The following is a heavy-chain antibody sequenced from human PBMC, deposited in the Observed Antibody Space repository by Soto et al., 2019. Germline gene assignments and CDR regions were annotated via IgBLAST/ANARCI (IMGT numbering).Heavy chain of an antibody. CDR3: ARDLWGYCGADCYPLDV. D-gene: IGHD2-21*02. Sequence: QVRLQESGPGLVKPSETLSLTCTVSGGSISSYYWSWIRQPPGKGLEWIGYMYNTGSTIYNPSLKGRGTRSVDALKNQFSLRLNSVTAADTAVYYCARDLWGYCGADCYPLDVWGQGTTVTVSS. CDR2: MYNTGST. J-gene: IGHJ6*02. V-gene: IGHV4-59*01. CDR1: GGSISSYY.